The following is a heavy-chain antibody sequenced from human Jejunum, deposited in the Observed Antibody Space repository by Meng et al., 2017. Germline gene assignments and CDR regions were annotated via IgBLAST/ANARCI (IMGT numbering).Heavy chain of an antibody. Sequence: SVKVSCKASGDYFSRFAMHWVRQAPGQGLEWMGGIIPLTGRTYYAQKFQGRVTITADESTETAYMEISSLRSDDTAIYFCARGGVSYQMLTRLPYWGQGTLVTAPQ. D-gene: IGHD2-2*01. CDR1: GDYFSRFA. V-gene: IGHV1-69*13. CDR3: ARGGVSYQMLTRLPY. J-gene: IGHJ4*02. CDR2: IIPLTGRT.